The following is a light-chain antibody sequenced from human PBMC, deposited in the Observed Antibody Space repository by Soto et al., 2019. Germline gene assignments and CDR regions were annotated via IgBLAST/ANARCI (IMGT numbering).Light chain of an antibody. V-gene: IGLV1-51*01. CDR2: DNI. CDR1: SSNIENYY. CDR3: GAWDSSLNVYV. Sequence: QSVLTQPPSVSAAPGQKITISCSGTSSNIENYYVSWYHQLPGTAPKLLIYDNIKRPSGIPDRFSGSKSGTSATLAITGLQTGDEGDYSCGAWDSSLNVYVFGGGTKGTVL. J-gene: IGLJ1*01.